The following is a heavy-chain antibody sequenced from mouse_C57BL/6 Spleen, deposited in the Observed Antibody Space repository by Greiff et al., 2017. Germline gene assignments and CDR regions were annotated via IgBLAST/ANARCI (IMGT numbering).Heavy chain of an antibody. CDR2: IYPGDGDT. V-gene: IGHV1-82*01. Sequence: VKLLESGPELVKPGASVKISCKASGYAFSSSWMNWVKQRPGKGLEWIGRIYPGDGDTNYNGKFKGKATLTADKSSSTAYMQLSSLTSEDSAVYFCARGGYDGNYDYYAIGYWGQGTSVTVSS. D-gene: IGHD2-3*01. CDR3: ARGGYDGNYDYYAIGY. CDR1: GYAFSSSW. J-gene: IGHJ4*01.